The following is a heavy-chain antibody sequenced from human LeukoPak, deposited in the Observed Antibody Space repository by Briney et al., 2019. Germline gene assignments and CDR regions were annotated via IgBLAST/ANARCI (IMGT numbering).Heavy chain of an antibody. V-gene: IGHV3-30*03. CDR3: ARVQEIAVAGSFDY. J-gene: IGHJ4*02. CDR1: GFTFSSYS. Sequence: GGSLRLSCAASGFTFSSYSMHWVRQAPGKGLEWVAVISYDGSNKYYADSVKGRFTISRDNSKNTLYLQMNSLRAEDTAVYYCARVQEIAVAGSFDYWGQGTLVTVSS. D-gene: IGHD6-19*01. CDR2: ISYDGSNK.